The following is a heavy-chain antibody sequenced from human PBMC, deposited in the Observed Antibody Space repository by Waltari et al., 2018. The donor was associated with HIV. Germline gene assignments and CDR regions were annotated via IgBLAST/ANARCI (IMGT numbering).Heavy chain of an antibody. V-gene: IGHV3-7*01. D-gene: IGHD2-21*01. CDR3: ARDLSIHGPPGFDY. CDR1: GFTFSSHW. J-gene: IGHJ4*02. CDR2: IKQDGSEK. Sequence: EVQLVESGGGLVQPGGSLRLSCAASGFTFSSHWMSWVRQAPGKGLEWVANIKQDGSEKYYVDSVKGRFTISRDNAKNSLYLQMNSLRAEDTAVYYCARDLSIHGPPGFDYWGQGTLVTVSS.